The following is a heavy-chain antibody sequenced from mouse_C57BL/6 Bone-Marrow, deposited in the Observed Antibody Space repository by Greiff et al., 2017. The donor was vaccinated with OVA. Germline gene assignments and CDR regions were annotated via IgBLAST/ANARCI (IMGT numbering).Heavy chain of an antibody. CDR2: INPGSGGT. V-gene: IGHV1-54*01. CDR3: ARAPPYGDRPYWYFGV. D-gene: IGHD1-1*01. J-gene: IGHJ1*03. Sequence: QVQLQQSGAELVRPGTSVKVSCKASGYAFTNYLIEWVKQRPGQGLEWIGVINPGSGGTNYNEKFKGKATLTADKSSSTAYMQLSSLTSEDSAVYCCARAPPYGDRPYWYFGVWGTGTTVTVSS. CDR1: GYAFTNYL.